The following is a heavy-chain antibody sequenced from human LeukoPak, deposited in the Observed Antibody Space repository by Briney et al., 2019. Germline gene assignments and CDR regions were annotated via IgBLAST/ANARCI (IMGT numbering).Heavy chain of an antibody. CDR1: GGSISSSSYY. J-gene: IGHJ3*02. CDR3: ARQYQLLKFLRAAFDI. D-gene: IGHD2-2*01. CDR2: INHSGST. V-gene: IGHV4-39*01. Sequence: SETPSLTCTVSGGSISSSSYYWGWIRQPPGKGLEWIGEINHSGSTNYNPSLKSRVTISVDTSKNQFSLKLSSVTAADTAVYYCARQYQLLKFLRAAFDIWGQGTMVTVSS.